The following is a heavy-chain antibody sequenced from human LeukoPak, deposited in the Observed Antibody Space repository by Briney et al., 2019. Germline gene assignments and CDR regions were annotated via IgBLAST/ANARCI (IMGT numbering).Heavy chain of an antibody. CDR2: IYTSGST. Sequence: SETLSLTCTVSGGSISSYYWSWIRQPAGKGLEWIGRIYTSGSTNYNPSLKSRVTMSVDTSKNQFSLKLSSVTAADTAVYYCAREGLQLDFWSGYYANRNWFDPWGQGTLVTVSS. J-gene: IGHJ5*02. CDR1: GGSISSYY. CDR3: AREGLQLDFWSGYYANRNWFDP. D-gene: IGHD3-3*01. V-gene: IGHV4-4*07.